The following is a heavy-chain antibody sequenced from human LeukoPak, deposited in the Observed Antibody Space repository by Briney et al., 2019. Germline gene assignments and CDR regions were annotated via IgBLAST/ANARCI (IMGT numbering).Heavy chain of an antibody. CDR3: ARGPFKGYCGGDCYALRYYYYYMDV. D-gene: IGHD2-21*02. CDR1: GGTFSSYA. Sequence: GSSVKVSCKASGGTFSSYAISWVRQAPGQGGEWMGGIIPIFGTANYAQKFQGRVTITTDESTSTAYMELSSLRSEDTAVYYCARGPFKGYCGGDCYALRYYYYYMDVWGKGTTVTVSS. CDR2: IIPIFGTA. V-gene: IGHV1-69*05. J-gene: IGHJ6*03.